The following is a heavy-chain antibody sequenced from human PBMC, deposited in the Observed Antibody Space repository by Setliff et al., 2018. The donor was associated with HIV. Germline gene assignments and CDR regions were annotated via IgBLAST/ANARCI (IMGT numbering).Heavy chain of an antibody. J-gene: IGHJ3*02. Sequence: ASVKVSCKASGYTFTSYGIRWVRQAPGQGLEWMGWISAYNGNTNYAQKLQGRVTMTTDTSTSTAYMELRSLRSDDTAVYYCARAEGRAVAGLRDAFDIWGQGTMVTV. V-gene: IGHV1-18*01. D-gene: IGHD6-19*01. CDR2: ISAYNGNT. CDR3: ARAEGRAVAGLRDAFDI. CDR1: GYTFTSYG.